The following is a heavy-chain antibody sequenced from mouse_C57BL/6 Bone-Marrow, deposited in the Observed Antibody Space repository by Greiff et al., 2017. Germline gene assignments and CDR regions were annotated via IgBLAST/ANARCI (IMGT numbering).Heavy chain of an antibody. CDR3: ARSTADLLFMDY. CDR2: IYPRSGNT. V-gene: IGHV1-81*01. Sequence: QVQLQQSGAELARPGASVKLSCKASGYTFTSYGISWVKQRTGQGLEWIGEIYPRSGNTYYNEQFKGKATLTADKSSSTAYMELRSLTSEDSAVYFCARSTADLLFMDYWGQGTSVTVSS. CDR1: GYTFTSYG. D-gene: IGHD2-10*01. J-gene: IGHJ4*01.